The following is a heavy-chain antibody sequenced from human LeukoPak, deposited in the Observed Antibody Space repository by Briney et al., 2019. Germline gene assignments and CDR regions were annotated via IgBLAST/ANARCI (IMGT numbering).Heavy chain of an antibody. J-gene: IGHJ5*02. D-gene: IGHD3-10*01. CDR2: INHSGST. CDR1: GGSFSGYY. V-gene: IGHV4-34*01. CDR3: AGRRKEYYYGSGSYYKALWWFDP. Sequence: PSETLSLTCAVYGGSFSGYYWSWIRQPPGKGLEWIGEINHSGSTNYNPSLKSRVTISVDTSKNQFSLKLSSVTAADTAVYYCAGRRKEYYYGSGSYYKALWWFDPWGQGTLVTVSS.